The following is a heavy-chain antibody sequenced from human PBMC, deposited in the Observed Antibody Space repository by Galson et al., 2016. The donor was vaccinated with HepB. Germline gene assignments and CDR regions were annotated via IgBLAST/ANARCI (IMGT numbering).Heavy chain of an antibody. CDR2: IWSDGSKK. CDR3: ARAVIGTSGTFPKFDP. J-gene: IGHJ5*02. CDR1: GFTFSNYG. Sequence: SLRLSCAASGFTFSNYGMHWVRQAPGKGLEWVAIIWSDGSKKYYADSVKGRFTISRDNYKNTLYLQMNALRAQDTAVYYFARAVIGTSGTFPKFDPWGQGTLVTVSS. D-gene: IGHD6-13*01. V-gene: IGHV3-33*01.